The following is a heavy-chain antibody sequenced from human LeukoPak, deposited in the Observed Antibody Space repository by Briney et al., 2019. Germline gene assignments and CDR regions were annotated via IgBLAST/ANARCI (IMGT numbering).Heavy chain of an antibody. CDR3: DV. CDR2: INTNTGNP. CDR1: GYTFISYA. D-gene: IGHD6-13*01. J-gene: IGHJ6*03. V-gene: IGHV7-4-1*01. Sequence: ASVKVSCKASGYTFISYAMNWVRQAPGQGLEWMGWINTNTGNPTYAQGFTGRFVFSLDTSVSTAYYCARDQSSSWSNYYYMDVWGKGTTVTVSS.